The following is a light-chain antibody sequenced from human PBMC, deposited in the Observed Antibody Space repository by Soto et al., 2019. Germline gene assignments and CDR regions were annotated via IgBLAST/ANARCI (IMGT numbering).Light chain of an antibody. Sequence: QAVVTQPPSVSGAPGQRVTISCTGTSSNIGADYNVHWYRQVPGTAPKLLIYGNNDRPSGVPDRFSGSKSGPSASLAITGLQTEYEADYYCQSYDTGLRGMVFGGGTQVTVL. CDR1: SSNIGADYN. V-gene: IGLV1-40*01. J-gene: IGLJ2*01. CDR3: QSYDTGLRGMV. CDR2: GNN.